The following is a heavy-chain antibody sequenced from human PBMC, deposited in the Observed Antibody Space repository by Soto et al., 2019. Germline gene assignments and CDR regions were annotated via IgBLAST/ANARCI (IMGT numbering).Heavy chain of an antibody. J-gene: IGHJ4*02. Sequence: EVQLLESGGGLVQPGGSLRLSCAASGFTFSSYAMSWVRQAPGKGLEWVSAISGSGGSTYYADSVKGRFTISRDNSKNTLYLQTNSLRAEDTAVYYCAKMDRLWFGADYWGQGTLVTVSS. CDR1: GFTFSSYA. CDR3: AKMDRLWFGADY. CDR2: ISGSGGST. V-gene: IGHV3-23*01. D-gene: IGHD3-10*01.